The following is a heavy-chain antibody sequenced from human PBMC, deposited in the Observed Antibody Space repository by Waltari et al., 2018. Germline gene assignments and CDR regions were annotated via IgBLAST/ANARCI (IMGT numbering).Heavy chain of an antibody. D-gene: IGHD1-7*01. CDR3: ARGRYRYNWNSHRTYSCDY. CDR2: INHSGST. Sequence: QVQLQQWGAGLLKPSETLSLTCAVYGGSFSGSYWSWIRKPPGKGLEGIGEINHSGSTNFNPALKSLVTISVDTSKNQFSLKLSSVTAAEPAVYYCARGRYRYNWNSHRTYSCDYWGQGTLVTVSS. V-gene: IGHV4-34*01. J-gene: IGHJ4*02. CDR1: GGSFSGSY.